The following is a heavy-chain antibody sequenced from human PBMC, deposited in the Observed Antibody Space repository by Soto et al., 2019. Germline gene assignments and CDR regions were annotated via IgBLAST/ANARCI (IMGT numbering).Heavy chain of an antibody. D-gene: IGHD3-3*01. CDR1: GESVNGGS. CDR3: ATRITVFRLLIPPLAP. J-gene: IGHJ5*02. Sequence: SETLSLTRAGTGESVNGGSCNLIRHPHEKGLEWTGEINHTGGTHDNPSLKSRVTISVDTYKNQFSLRLSSVTAADTAIYYCATRITVFRLLIPPLAPWGQGTQVT. CDR2: INHTGGT. V-gene: IGHV4-34*01.